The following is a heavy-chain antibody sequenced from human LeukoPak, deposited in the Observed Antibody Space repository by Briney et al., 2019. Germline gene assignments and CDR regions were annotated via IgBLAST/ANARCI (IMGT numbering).Heavy chain of an antibody. V-gene: IGHV3-30*04. CDR1: GFTFSSYA. CDR3: AKPYGSGSYYVRNHPDY. Sequence: GGSLRLSCAASGFTFSSYAMHWVRQAPGKGLEWVAVISYDGSNKYYADSVKGRFTISRDNSKNTLYLQMNSLRAEDTAVYYCAKPYGSGSYYVRNHPDYWGQGTLVTVSS. J-gene: IGHJ4*02. D-gene: IGHD3-10*01. CDR2: ISYDGSNK.